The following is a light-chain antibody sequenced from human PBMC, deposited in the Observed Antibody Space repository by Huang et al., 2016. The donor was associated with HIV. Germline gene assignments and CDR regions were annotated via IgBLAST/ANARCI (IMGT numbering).Light chain of an antibody. V-gene: IGKV3D-20*01. Sequence: IVLTQSPATLSRSPGEKATLTCGASRRVSNNYLAWYQQKPGLAPRLLIYDAHVRATVIPDRFSGSGSGTDFTLTISRLEPEDFAMYDCQQYSTSSYTFGQGTKVDI. J-gene: IGKJ2*01. CDR2: DAH. CDR1: RRVSNNY. CDR3: QQYSTSSYT.